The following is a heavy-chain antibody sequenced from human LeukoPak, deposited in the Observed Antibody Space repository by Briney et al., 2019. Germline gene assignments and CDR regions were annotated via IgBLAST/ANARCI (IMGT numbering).Heavy chain of an antibody. CDR1: GGSINSRSYY. CDR3: ARGDYSPTPGY. CDR2: IYYSGST. V-gene: IGHV4-39*07. D-gene: IGHD4-11*01. Sequence: SETLSLTCTVSGGSINSRSYYWGRIRQPPGKGLEWIGSIYYSGSTYHNPSLKSRVTISVDTSKNQFSLKLSSVTAADTAVYYCARGDYSPTPGYWGQGTLVTVSS. J-gene: IGHJ4*02.